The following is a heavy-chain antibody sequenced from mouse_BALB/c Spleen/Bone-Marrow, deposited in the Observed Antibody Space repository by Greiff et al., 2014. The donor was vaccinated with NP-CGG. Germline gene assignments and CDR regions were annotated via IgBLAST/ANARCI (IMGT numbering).Heavy chain of an antibody. V-gene: IGHV7-3*02. Sequence: EVNVVESGGGLVQPGGSLRLSCATSGFTFTDYYMSWVRRPPGKALEWLGFIRNKANGYTTEYSASVKGRFTISRDNSQSILYLQMNTLRAEDSATYYCARDKNYGSYWYFDVWGAGTTVTVSS. CDR1: GFTFTDYY. D-gene: IGHD2-1*01. CDR2: IRNKANGYTT. CDR3: ARDKNYGSYWYFDV. J-gene: IGHJ1*01.